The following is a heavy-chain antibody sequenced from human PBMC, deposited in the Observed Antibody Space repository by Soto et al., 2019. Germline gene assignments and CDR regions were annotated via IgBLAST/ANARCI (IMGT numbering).Heavy chain of an antibody. CDR3: ARVDCSTTTCYYYGFDV. Sequence: GSLRLSCAGSGFDFSGYTIHWVRQAPGKGLEWVAVISYDGSDKYYADSVKGRFTISRDNAKKTLYLQMNSLRIEDTAVYYCARVDCSTTTCYYYGFDVWGQGTTVAVSS. V-gene: IGHV3-30-3*01. CDR2: ISYDGSDK. CDR1: GFDFSGYT. J-gene: IGHJ6*02. D-gene: IGHD2-2*01.